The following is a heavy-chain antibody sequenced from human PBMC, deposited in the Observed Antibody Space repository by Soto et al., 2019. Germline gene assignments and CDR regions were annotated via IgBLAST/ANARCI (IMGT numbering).Heavy chain of an antibody. D-gene: IGHD1-26*01. CDR2: ISSSSSYI. V-gene: IGHV3-21*01. Sequence: LRLSCAASGFTFSSYSMNWVRQAPGKGLEWVSSISSSSSYIYYADSVKGRFTISRDNAKNSLYLQMNSLRAEDTAVYYCARDPGMVGAQPFDYWGQGTLVTVSS. CDR1: GFTFSSYS. J-gene: IGHJ4*02. CDR3: ARDPGMVGAQPFDY.